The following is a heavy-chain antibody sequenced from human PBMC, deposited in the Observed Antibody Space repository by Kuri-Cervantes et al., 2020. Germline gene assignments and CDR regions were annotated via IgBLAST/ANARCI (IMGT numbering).Heavy chain of an antibody. CDR1: GFTFSSYA. J-gene: IGHJ3*02. CDR3: ARGGRDSVAFDI. Sequence: GGSLRLSCAASGFTFSSYAMHWVRQAPGTGLEWVAVIWYDGTNKYYADSVKGRFTISSDNSKNTLYLQMNSLRAEDTAVYYCARGGRDSVAFDIWGQGTMVTVSS. V-gene: IGHV3-33*01. D-gene: IGHD1-26*01. CDR2: IWYDGTNK.